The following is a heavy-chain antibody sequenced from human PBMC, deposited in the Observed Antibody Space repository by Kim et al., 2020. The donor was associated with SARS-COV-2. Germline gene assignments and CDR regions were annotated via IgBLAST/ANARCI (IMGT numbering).Heavy chain of an antibody. CDR3: ARDQGGGWFYVYYDGVGV. CDR2: IIAYNGNT. CDR1: GYTFTSYG. Sequence: ASVKVSCKASGYTFTSYGISWVRQAPGQGLEWMGWIIAYNGNTNYAQKLQGRVTITTDTSTSTAYMELRSLRSDDTAVYYCARDQGGGWFYVYYDGVGVWGQGTTVTVSS. D-gene: IGHD6-19*01. V-gene: IGHV1-18*01. J-gene: IGHJ6*02.